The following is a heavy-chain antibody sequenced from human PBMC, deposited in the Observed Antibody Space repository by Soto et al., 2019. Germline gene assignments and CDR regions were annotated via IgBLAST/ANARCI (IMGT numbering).Heavy chain of an antibody. J-gene: IGHJ4*02. CDR2: IYHRGST. V-gene: IGHV4-30-2*01. D-gene: IGHD3-9*01. CDR1: GGSISSGDYS. CDR3: ARVAYDLLTGRSLYFFDY. Sequence: PSETLSLTCAVSGGSISSGDYSWSWIRQPPGKGLEWIGYIYHRGSTYYNPSLKSRVTISIDKSKNQFSLKLSSVTAADTAVYYCARVAYDLLTGRSLYFFDYWGQGTLVTVSS.